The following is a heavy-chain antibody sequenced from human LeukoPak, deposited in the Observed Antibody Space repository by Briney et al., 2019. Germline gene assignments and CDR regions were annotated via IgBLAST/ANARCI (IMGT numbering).Heavy chain of an antibody. CDR1: SGSISSYY. Sequence: SETLSLTCTVSSGSISSYYWSWIRQPPGKGLEWIAYIHYSGSTNYNPSLKSRVTISVDTSKNQFSLKASSVTAADTAVYYCVRHCYASGSDPLCYFDYWGQGTLVTVSS. D-gene: IGHD3-10*01. CDR3: VRHCYASGSDPLCYFDY. J-gene: IGHJ4*02. CDR2: IHYSGST. V-gene: IGHV4-59*08.